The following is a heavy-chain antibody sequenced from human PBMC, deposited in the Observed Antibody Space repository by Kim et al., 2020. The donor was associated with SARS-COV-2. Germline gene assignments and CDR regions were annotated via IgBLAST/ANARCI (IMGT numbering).Heavy chain of an antibody. J-gene: IGHJ4*02. CDR1: GFTFSSYA. Sequence: GGSLRLSCAASGFTFSSYAMSWVRQAPGKGLEWVSAISGSGGSTYYADSVKGRFTISRDNSKNTLYLQMNSLRAEDTAVYYCAKDGGDGTMIVVVITHFDYWGQGTRVTVSS. V-gene: IGHV3-23*01. CDR2: ISGSGGST. CDR3: AKDGGDGTMIVVVITHFDY. D-gene: IGHD3-22*01.